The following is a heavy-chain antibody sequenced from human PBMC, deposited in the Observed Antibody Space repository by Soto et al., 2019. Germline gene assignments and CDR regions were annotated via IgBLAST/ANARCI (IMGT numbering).Heavy chain of an antibody. V-gene: IGHV1-58*02. Sequence: SVKVSCKSSGFTFTSSAMQWVRQARGQRLEWIGWIVVGSGNTNYAQKFLERVTITRDMSTSTAYMELSSLRSEDTAVYYCAAVCSSTSCYGGRGWGQGTMVTVSS. D-gene: IGHD2-2*01. CDR1: GFTFTSSA. CDR3: AAVCSSTSCYGGRG. J-gene: IGHJ3*01. CDR2: IVVGSGNT.